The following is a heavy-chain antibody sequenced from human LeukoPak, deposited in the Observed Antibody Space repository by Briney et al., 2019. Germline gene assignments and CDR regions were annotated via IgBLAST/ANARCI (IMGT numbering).Heavy chain of an antibody. Sequence: GGSLRLSCAASGFTFSSYSMNWVRQAPGKGLEWVSYISSSSSTIYYADSVKGRFTISRDNAKNSLYLQMNSLRAEDTAVYYCARGYSSSDYWGQGTLVTVST. D-gene: IGHD6-6*01. J-gene: IGHJ4*02. V-gene: IGHV3-48*01. CDR1: GFTFSSYS. CDR3: ARGYSSSDY. CDR2: ISSSSSTI.